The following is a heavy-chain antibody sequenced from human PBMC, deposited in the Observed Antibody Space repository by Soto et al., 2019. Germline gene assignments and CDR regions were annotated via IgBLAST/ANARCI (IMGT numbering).Heavy chain of an antibody. CDR2: IYYSGST. CDR1: GGSISSGGYY. D-gene: IGHD5-18*01. Sequence: QVQLQESGPGLVKPSQTLSLTCTVSGGSISSGGYYWSWIRRHPGKGLEWIGYIYYSGSTYYNPSLMSRVTKSVDTSKDQFSLKLSSVTAADTAVYYRARVDTAMGPFDYWGQGTLVTVSS. CDR3: ARVDTAMGPFDY. V-gene: IGHV4-31*03. J-gene: IGHJ4*02.